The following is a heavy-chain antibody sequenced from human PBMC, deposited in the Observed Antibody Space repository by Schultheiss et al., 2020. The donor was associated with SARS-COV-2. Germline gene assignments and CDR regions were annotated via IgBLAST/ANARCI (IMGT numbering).Heavy chain of an antibody. Sequence: SETLSLTCTVSGGSISSGGYYWSWIRQHPGKGLEGIGYICYSGSSNYNPSLKSRVTISVDTSKNQFSLKLSSVTAADTAVYYCARTKQPRPYYGMDVWGQGTTVTVSS. CDR3: ARTKQPRPYYGMDV. D-gene: IGHD6-13*01. V-gene: IGHV4-31*03. CDR2: ICYSGSS. CDR1: GGSISSGGYY. J-gene: IGHJ6*02.